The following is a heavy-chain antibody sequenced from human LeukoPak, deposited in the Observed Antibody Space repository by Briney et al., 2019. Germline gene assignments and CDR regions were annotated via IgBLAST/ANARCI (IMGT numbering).Heavy chain of an antibody. J-gene: IGHJ4*02. D-gene: IGHD2-15*01. CDR3: AKDDMRVAATYYFDY. Sequence: GGSLRLSCAASGFTFSSYGMHWVRQAPGKGLEWVAVISYDGSNKYYADSVKGRFTISRDNSKNTLYLQMNSLRAEDTAVYYCAKDDMRVAATYYFDYWGQGTLVTVSS. CDR1: GFTFSSYG. CDR2: ISYDGSNK. V-gene: IGHV3-30*18.